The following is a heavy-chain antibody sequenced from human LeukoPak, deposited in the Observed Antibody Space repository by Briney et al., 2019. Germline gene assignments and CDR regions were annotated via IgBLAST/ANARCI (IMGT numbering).Heavy chain of an antibody. D-gene: IGHD6-13*01. CDR3: ARHDGIAAPHDY. J-gene: IGHJ4*02. V-gene: IGHV4-39*01. CDR1: GGSISSSSYY. Sequence: SETLSLTCTVSGGSISSSSYYWGWIRRPPGKGLEWIGSIYNSRSTYYNPSLKSRVTISVDTSKNQFSLKLSSVTAADTAVYYCARHDGIAAPHDYWGQGTLVTVSS. CDR2: IYNSRST.